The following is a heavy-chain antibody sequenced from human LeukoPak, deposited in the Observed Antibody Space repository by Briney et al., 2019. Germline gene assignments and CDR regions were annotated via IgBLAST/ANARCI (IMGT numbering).Heavy chain of an antibody. Sequence: TSETLSLTCTVSGGSISSYYWSWIRQPPGKGLEWIGYIYYSGSTNYNPSLKSRVTISVDTSKNQFSLKLSSVTAADTAVYYCARDRYYDSKGWFDPWGQGTLVTVSS. D-gene: IGHD1-26*01. CDR3: ARDRYYDSKGWFDP. J-gene: IGHJ5*02. CDR2: IYYSGST. V-gene: IGHV4-59*01. CDR1: GGSISSYY.